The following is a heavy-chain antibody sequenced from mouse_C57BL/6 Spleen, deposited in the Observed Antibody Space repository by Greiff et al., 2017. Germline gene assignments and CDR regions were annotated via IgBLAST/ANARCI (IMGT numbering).Heavy chain of an antibody. CDR1: GYTFTSYW. CDR2: IDPSDSYT. J-gene: IGHJ4*01. D-gene: IGHD2-5*01. V-gene: IGHV1-50*01. CDR3: ARTLSNYGYYYAMDY. Sequence: VQLQQPGAELVKPGASVKLSCKASGYTFTSYWMQWVKQRPGQGLEWIGEIDPSDSYTNYNQKVKGKATLTVDTSSSTAYMQLSSLTSEDSAVYYCARTLSNYGYYYAMDYWGQGTSVTVSS.